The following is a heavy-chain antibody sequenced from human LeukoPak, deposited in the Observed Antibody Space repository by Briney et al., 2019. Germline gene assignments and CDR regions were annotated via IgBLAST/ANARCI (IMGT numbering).Heavy chain of an antibody. CDR3: AKFVGRPYYYGMDV. J-gene: IGHJ6*02. CDR1: GFTFSSYA. Sequence: GGSLRLSCAASGFTFSSYAMSWFRQAPGKGLEWVSAISGSGGSTYYADSVKGRFTISRDNSKNTLYLQMNSLRAEDTAVYYCAKFVGRPYYYGMDVWGQETTVTVSS. CDR2: ISGSGGST. D-gene: IGHD2-15*01. V-gene: IGHV3-23*01.